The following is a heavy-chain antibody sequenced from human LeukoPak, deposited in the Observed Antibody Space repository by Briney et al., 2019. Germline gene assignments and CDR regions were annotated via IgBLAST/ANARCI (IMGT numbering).Heavy chain of an antibody. Sequence: PGGSLRLSCAASGFTFDDYGMSWVRHAPGKGLEWVSGINWNGGSTGYADSVKGRFTISRDNAKNSLYLQMDSLRAEDTAVYYCARVENADYGSGSYFHFWDYWGQGTLVTVSS. D-gene: IGHD3-10*01. CDR1: GFTFDDYG. CDR3: ARVENADYGSGSYFHFWDY. J-gene: IGHJ4*02. V-gene: IGHV3-20*04. CDR2: INWNGGST.